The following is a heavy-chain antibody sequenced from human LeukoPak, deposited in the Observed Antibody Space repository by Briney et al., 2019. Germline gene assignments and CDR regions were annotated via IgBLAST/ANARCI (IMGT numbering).Heavy chain of an antibody. J-gene: IGHJ4*02. CDR3: ARDRSSSAAPSLSY. D-gene: IGHD6-13*01. CDR2: ISSTGNTI. V-gene: IGHV3-48*02. Sequence: PGGSLRLSCAASGFTFSSYGMNWVRQAPGKGVEWVSYISSTGNTIYSADSVKGRFTISRDNGKNTLYLQMNSLRDGDTAVYYCARDRSSSAAPSLSYWGQGTLVTVSS. CDR1: GFTFSSYG.